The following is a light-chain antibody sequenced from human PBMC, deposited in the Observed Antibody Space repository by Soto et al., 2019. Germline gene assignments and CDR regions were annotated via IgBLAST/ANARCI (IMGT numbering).Light chain of an antibody. J-gene: IGLJ2*01. CDR3: GAWDSSLSAGV. CDR1: SSNIGNNY. Sequence: QSVLTQPPSVSAAPGQKVTISCSGSSSNIGNNYVSWYQQFPGTAPKLLIYDNNKRPSGIPDRFSDSKSGTSATLGITGLQTGDEADYYCGAWDSSLSAGVFGGGTKVTVL. V-gene: IGLV1-51*01. CDR2: DNN.